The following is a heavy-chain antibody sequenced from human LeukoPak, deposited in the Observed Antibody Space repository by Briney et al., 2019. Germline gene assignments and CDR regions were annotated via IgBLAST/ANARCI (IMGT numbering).Heavy chain of an antibody. CDR2: ISYDGSNK. J-gene: IGHJ4*02. V-gene: IGHV3-30-3*01. Sequence: GGSLRLSCAASGFTFSSYAMHWVRQAPGKGLEWVAVISYDGSNKYYADSVKGRFTISRDNSKNTLYLQMNSLRAEDTAVYYCARGVGDSCSGGSFSPPHYWGQGTLVTVSS. CDR1: GFTFSSYA. D-gene: IGHD2-15*01. CDR3: ARGVGDSCSGGSFSPPHY.